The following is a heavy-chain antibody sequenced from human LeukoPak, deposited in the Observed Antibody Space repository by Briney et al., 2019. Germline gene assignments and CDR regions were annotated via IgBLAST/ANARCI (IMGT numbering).Heavy chain of an antibody. Sequence: GGSLRLSCAASGFTVSSNYMSWVRQAPGTGLEWVSVIYSGGSTYYADSVKGRFTISRDNSKNTLYLQMNSLRAEDTAVYYCARDFTPSLDSSAERDYWGQGTLVTVSS. J-gene: IGHJ4*02. D-gene: IGHD3-22*01. CDR3: ARDFTPSLDSSAERDY. V-gene: IGHV3-53*01. CDR2: IYSGGST. CDR1: GFTVSSNY.